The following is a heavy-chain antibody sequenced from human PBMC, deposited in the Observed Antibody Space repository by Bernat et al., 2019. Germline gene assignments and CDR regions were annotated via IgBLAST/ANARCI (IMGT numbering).Heavy chain of an antibody. CDR2: ISYDGSPK. CDR3: AKYVATGRARYYGMDV. J-gene: IGHJ6*02. Sequence: QVQLEESGGGVVQPGTSLRLSCVASGFAFSSYGMHWVRRAPGKGLAWVAVISYDGSPKYYADSVKGRFTRSRDESKNTLYLQVRNLRGEDTAVYYCAKYVATGRARYYGMDVWGQGTTVTVSS. D-gene: IGHD2-21*01. CDR1: GFAFSSYG. V-gene: IGHV3-30*18.